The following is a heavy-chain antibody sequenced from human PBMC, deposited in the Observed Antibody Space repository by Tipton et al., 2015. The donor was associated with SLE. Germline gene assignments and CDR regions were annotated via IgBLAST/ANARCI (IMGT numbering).Heavy chain of an antibody. J-gene: IGHJ4*02. CDR1: GGSFSGYY. Sequence: TLSLTCAVCGGSFSGYYWSWIRPPPGQGLGWIGEINHSGSTKCNPSLKSRVTISVDTSKNHFSLKLSSVTAADTAVYYCARDTGEGFDYWGQGTLVTVSS. D-gene: IGHD5-18*01. V-gene: IGHV4-34*01. CDR2: INHSGST. CDR3: ARDTGEGFDY.